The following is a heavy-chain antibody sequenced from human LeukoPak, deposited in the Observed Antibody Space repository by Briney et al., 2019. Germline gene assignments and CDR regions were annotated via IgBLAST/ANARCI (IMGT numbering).Heavy chain of an antibody. J-gene: IGHJ4*02. CDR1: GFTFSNYA. V-gene: IGHV3-23*01. Sequence: PGGSLRLSCAASGFTFSNYAMSWVRQAPGKGLEWVSAISGSGGTAYYADSVKGRLTISRDNSKNTLWLQMNGLRAEDAAVYYCAKWTAVPTNDYWGQGTLVTVSS. D-gene: IGHD5-12*01. CDR3: AKWTAVPTNDY. CDR2: ISGSGGTA.